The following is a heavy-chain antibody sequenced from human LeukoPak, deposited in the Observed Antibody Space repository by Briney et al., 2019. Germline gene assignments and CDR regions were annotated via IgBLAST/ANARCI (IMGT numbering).Heavy chain of an antibody. CDR3: ARDSRTLGRGFDY. D-gene: IGHD7-27*01. J-gene: IGHJ4*02. CDR2: ISRSGSTI. Sequence: GGSLRLPCAASGFTFDDYGMSWVRQAPGKGLEWVSYISRSGSTIYYADSVKGRFTISRDNAKNSLYLQMNSLRAEDTAVYYCARDSRTLGRGFDYWGQGTLVTVSS. V-gene: IGHV3-48*03. CDR1: GFTFDDYG.